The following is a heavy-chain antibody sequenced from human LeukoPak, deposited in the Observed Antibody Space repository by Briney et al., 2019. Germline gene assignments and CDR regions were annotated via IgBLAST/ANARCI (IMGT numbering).Heavy chain of an antibody. V-gene: IGHV4-59*01. CDR3: ARGIAVAGPFYYYYYYMDV. D-gene: IGHD6-19*01. CDR1: GFTFSSYA. CDR2: IYYSGST. Sequence: PGGSLRLSCAASGFTFSSYAMSWVRQAPGKGLEWIGYIYYSGSTNYNPSLKSRVTISVDTSKNQFSLKLSSVTAADTAVYYCARGIAVAGPFYYYYYYMDVWGKGTTVTVSS. J-gene: IGHJ6*03.